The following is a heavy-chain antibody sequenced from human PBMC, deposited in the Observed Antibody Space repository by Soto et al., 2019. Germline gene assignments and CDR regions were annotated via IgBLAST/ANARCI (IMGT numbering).Heavy chain of an antibody. CDR3: ARRYGDAVDF. CDR2: IYYSGST. Sequence: QVQLQESGPGLVRPSETLSLTCTVSGGSISSYYWSWIRQPPGKGLEWIGYIYYSGSTNYNPSLKSRVTISVDTSKNQLSLKLSSVTAADTAVYYCARRYGDAVDFWGQGTLVTVSS. V-gene: IGHV4-59*01. J-gene: IGHJ4*02. D-gene: IGHD4-17*01. CDR1: GGSISSYY.